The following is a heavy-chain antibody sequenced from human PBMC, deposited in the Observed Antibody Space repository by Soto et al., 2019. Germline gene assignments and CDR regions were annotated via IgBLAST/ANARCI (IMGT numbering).Heavy chain of an antibody. D-gene: IGHD3-3*01. Sequence: EVQLVESGGGLVQPGGSLRLSCAASGFTFSSYWMSWVRQAPGKGLEWVANIKQDGSEKYYVDSVKGRFTISRDNAKNSLYLQMNSLRAEDTAVYYCARDLWDFWSGYFDAFDIWGQGTMVTVSS. CDR1: GFTFSSYW. CDR2: IKQDGSEK. CDR3: ARDLWDFWSGYFDAFDI. J-gene: IGHJ3*02. V-gene: IGHV3-7*01.